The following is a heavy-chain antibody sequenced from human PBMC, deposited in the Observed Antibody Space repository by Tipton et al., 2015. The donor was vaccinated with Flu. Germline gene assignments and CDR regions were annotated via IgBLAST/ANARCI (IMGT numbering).Heavy chain of an antibody. CDR1: GYSFSTYG. V-gene: IGHV1-18*01. CDR3: ASGGGGFDY. CDR2: ISPYNGDT. Sequence: QVQLVQSGAEVKQPGASVKVSCKASGYSFSTYGINWVRQAPGQGLEWMGWISPYNGDTHSSQSLQGRITMTTDTPMNIAYMEMRSLRSDDTAVYYCASGGGGFDYWGQGTLVTVSS. D-gene: IGHD2-15*01. J-gene: IGHJ4*02.